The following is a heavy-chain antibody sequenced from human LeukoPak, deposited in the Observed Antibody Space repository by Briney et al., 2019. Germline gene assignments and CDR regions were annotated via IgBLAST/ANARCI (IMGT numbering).Heavy chain of an antibody. Sequence: GRSLRLSCAASRFTFRNHGMHWVRQAPGKGLEWVAVIWYDGGDTYYTGSVKGRFTISRDNSKNTLYLQMNSLRVEDTAVYYCARDRSLRYFDYWGQGTVVTVSS. CDR3: ARDRSLRYFDY. CDR1: RFTFRNHG. J-gene: IGHJ4*02. V-gene: IGHV3-33*01. CDR2: IWYDGGDT.